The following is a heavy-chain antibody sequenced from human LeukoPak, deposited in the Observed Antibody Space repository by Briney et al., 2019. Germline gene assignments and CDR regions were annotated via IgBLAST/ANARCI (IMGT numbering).Heavy chain of an antibody. J-gene: IGHJ4*02. CDR2: IFPSGGAT. D-gene: IGHD3-16*02. V-gene: IGHV1-46*01. CDR3: ARGLGSYPEIPLDY. CDR1: GYTFTSYN. Sequence: GASVKVSCKASGYTFTSYNHHWVRQAPGQGLEWMGIIFPSGGATMYAQRFQGRVTVTRDTSTSTAYMELRSLRSDDTAVYYCARGLGSYPEIPLDYWGQGTLVTVSS.